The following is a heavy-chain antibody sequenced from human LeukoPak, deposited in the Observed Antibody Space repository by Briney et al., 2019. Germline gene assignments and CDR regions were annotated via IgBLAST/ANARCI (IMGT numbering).Heavy chain of an antibody. CDR2: IYHSGST. D-gene: IGHD1/OR15-1a*01. J-gene: IGHJ5*02. V-gene: IGHV4-38-2*02. CDR3: AKNNGGARNHWFDP. CDR1: GYSISSGYY. Sequence: PSETLSLTCTVSGYSISSGYYWGWIRQPPGKGLEWIGSIYHSGSTYYNPSLKSRVTISVDTSKNQFSLKLSSVTAADTAIYYCAKNNGGARNHWFDPWGQGTLVTVSS.